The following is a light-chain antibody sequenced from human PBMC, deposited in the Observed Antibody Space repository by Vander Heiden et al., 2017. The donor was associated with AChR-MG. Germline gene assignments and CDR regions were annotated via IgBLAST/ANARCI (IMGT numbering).Light chain of an antibody. V-gene: IGKV1-27*01. CDR3: QKDDSAPST. CDR1: QGISNY. J-gene: IGKJ4*01. CDR2: AAS. Sequence: DIPMTQSPSSLSASVGDRVTITCRASQGISNYLAWYQQKPGKVPKLLIYAASNLQSGVPSRFSGSGAGTEFTLTISSLQPEDVATYYCQKDDSAPSTFGGRTKVEIK.